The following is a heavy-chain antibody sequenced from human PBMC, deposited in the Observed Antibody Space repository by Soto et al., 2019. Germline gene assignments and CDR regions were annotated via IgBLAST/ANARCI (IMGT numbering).Heavy chain of an antibody. CDR1: GYPISTGYS. CDR3: ARDYPNALDVAGSFD. D-gene: IGHD6-19*01. V-gene: IGHV4-38-2*02. J-gene: IGHJ4*01. Sequence: SETLSLTCTVSGYPISTGYSWAWVRESRGKGLEWIGSVSRSGAAYYSPSLKSRVTISVDTAKNQFSLNLRSVTANDAAVYYCARDYPNALDVAGSFD. CDR2: VSRSGAA.